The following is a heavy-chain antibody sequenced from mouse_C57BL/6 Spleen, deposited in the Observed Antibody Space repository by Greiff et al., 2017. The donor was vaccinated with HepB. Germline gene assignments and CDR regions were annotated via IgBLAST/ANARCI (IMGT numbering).Heavy chain of an antibody. CDR1: GFSINSDCY. CDR2: TFYSGIT. J-gene: IGHJ1*03. Sequence: EVKLMESGPSLVRPSQTLSLTCTVTGFSINSDCYWIWIRQFPGNKLEYIGYTFYSGITYYNPSLESRTYITRDTSKNQFSLKLSSVTTEDTATYYCARDQGYYGSSGYFDVWGTGTTVTVSS. CDR3: ARDQGYYGSSGYFDV. D-gene: IGHD1-1*01. V-gene: IGHV3-3*01.